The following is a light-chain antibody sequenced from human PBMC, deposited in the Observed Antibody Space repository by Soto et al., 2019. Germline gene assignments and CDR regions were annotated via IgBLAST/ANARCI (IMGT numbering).Light chain of an antibody. CDR2: SAS. Sequence: DIQMTQSPSSLSASVGDSVTITCRTSQHVDRYLSWYQQIPGRAPKLLIYSASSLVSGVPPRFRGSASGTEFTLSISSLQREDFATYFCQQSSYIPWTFGQGTKVEMK. CDR3: QQSSYIPWT. V-gene: IGKV1-39*01. J-gene: IGKJ1*01. CDR1: QHVDRY.